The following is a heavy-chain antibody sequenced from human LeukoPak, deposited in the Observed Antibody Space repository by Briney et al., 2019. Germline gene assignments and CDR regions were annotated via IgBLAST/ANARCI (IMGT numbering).Heavy chain of an antibody. J-gene: IGHJ4*02. D-gene: IGHD6-19*01. CDR3: AREEGSSGWYRLFDY. CDR1: GGSVSSCSYY. CDR2: IYYSGST. Sequence: SETLSLTCTVSGGSVSSCSYYWSWIRHPPGKGLEWIGYIYYSGSTNYNHSLKSRITISVNTSKNQFSLKLSSVTAADTAVYYCAREEGSSGWYRLFDYWGQGTLVTVSS. V-gene: IGHV4-61*01.